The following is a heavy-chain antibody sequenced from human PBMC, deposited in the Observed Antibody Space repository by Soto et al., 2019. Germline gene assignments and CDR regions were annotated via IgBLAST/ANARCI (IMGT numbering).Heavy chain of an antibody. CDR3: ARYDYNGYYFDY. CDR1: GYTFSTYY. CDR2: INPSGGST. D-gene: IGHD4-4*01. V-gene: IGHV1-46*01. J-gene: IGHJ4*02. Sequence: GASVKVSCKASGYTFSTYYMHWVRQAPGQGYEWMGIINPSGGSTTYAQKFQGRVTMTRDTSTTTVYMELSSLKSEHTAVYYCARYDYNGYYFDYRGQGTLVTVSS.